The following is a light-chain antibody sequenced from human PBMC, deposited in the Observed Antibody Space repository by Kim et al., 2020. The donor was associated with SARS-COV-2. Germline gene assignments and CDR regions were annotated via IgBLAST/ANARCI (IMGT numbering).Light chain of an antibody. J-gene: IGKJ3*01. Sequence: EIVLTQSPGTLSLSPGERATLSCRASQSVSSSNLAWYQQKPGQAPRLLIYGASSRATGFPDRFSGSGSGTDFTLTISRLEPEDFAVYYCQHYGSPYTFGPGTKVDIK. CDR2: GAS. CDR3: QHYGSPYT. V-gene: IGKV3-20*01. CDR1: QSVSSSN.